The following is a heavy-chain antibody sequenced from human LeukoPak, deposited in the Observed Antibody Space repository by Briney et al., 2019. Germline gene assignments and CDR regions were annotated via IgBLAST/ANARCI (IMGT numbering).Heavy chain of an antibody. CDR2: ISSSGSTI. V-gene: IGHV3-48*03. Sequence: PGGSLRLSCAASGFTFSSYEMNWVRQAPGKGLEWVSYISSSGSTIYYADSVKGRFTISRDNAKNSLYLQMNSLRAEDTAVYYCARGAYGDHYGGAFDIWGQGTMVTVSS. CDR1: GFTFSSYE. CDR3: ARGAYGDHYGGAFDI. J-gene: IGHJ3*02. D-gene: IGHD4-17*01.